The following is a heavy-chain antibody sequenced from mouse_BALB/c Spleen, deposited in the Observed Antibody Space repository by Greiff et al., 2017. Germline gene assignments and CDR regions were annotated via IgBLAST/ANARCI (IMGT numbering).Heavy chain of an antibody. CDR1: GFTFSSYA. V-gene: IGHV5-9-4*01. CDR2: ISSGGSYT. CDR3: AREDGNSLAMDY. D-gene: IGHD2-1*01. Sequence: EVHLVESGGGLVKPGGSLKLSCAASGFTFSSYAMSWVRQSPEKRLEWVAEISSGGSYTYYPDTVTGRFTISRDNAKNTLYLEMSSLRSEDTAMYYCAREDGNSLAMDYWGQGTSVTVSS. J-gene: IGHJ4*01.